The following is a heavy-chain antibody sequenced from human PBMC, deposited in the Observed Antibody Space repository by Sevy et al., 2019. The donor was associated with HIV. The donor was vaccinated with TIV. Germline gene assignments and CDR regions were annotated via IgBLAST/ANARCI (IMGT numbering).Heavy chain of an antibody. CDR3: AREAYYYDSREENWFDP. CDR1: GFTFSTYA. J-gene: IGHJ5*02. V-gene: IGHV3-48*02. Sequence: GGSLRLSCKVSGFTFSTYAFHWVRQAPGKGLEWVSSISRSSTVYYADSVRGRFTISRDNVKNSLFLEMNSLRDEDTADYYCAREAYYYDSREENWFDPWGQGTLVTVSS. CDR2: ISRSSTV. D-gene: IGHD3-22*01.